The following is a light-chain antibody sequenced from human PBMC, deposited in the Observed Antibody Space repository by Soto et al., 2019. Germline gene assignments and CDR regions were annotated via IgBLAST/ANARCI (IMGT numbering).Light chain of an antibody. Sequence: EIVLPQSPATLSFSPGERATLSCRASQSVSSYLAWYQQKPGQAPRLLIYDASNRATGIPARFSGSGSGTDFTLTISSLEPEDFAVYYCQQRSNWTPITFGQGTRLEIK. CDR2: DAS. V-gene: IGKV3-11*01. CDR1: QSVSSY. CDR3: QQRSNWTPIT. J-gene: IGKJ5*01.